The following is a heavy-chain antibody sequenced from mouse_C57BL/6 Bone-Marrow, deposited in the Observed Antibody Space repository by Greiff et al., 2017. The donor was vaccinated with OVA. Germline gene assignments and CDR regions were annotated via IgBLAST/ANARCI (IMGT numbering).Heavy chain of an antibody. J-gene: IGHJ3*01. D-gene: IGHD2-13*01. V-gene: IGHV1-54*01. Sequence: VQRVESGAELVRPGTSVKVSCKASGYAFTNYLIEWVKQRPGQGLEWIGVINPGSGGTNYNEKFKGKATLTADKSSSTAYMQLSSLTSEDSAVYFCASGDGGAYWGQGTLVTVSA. CDR3: ASGDGGAY. CDR1: GYAFTNYL. CDR2: INPGSGGT.